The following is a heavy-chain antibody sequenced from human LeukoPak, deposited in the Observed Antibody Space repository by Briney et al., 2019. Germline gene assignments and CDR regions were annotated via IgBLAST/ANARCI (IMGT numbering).Heavy chain of an antibody. D-gene: IGHD5-18*01. CDR2: ISGSGGST. V-gene: IGHV3-23*01. CDR3: ARDSGIQLWLLDY. J-gene: IGHJ4*02. CDR1: GLTFSTCT. Sequence: GGSLRLSCATSGLTFSTCTMSWVRQTPGQGLQWVSTISGSGGSTDYADSVKGRFTISRDNSKNTLFLQMNSLRAEDTAVYYCARDSGIQLWLLDYWGQGTLVTVSS.